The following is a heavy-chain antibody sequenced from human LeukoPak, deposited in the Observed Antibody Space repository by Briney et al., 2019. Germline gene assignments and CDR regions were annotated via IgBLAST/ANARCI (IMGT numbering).Heavy chain of an antibody. CDR3: AKGIVVPATIYDY. J-gene: IGHJ4*02. D-gene: IGHD2-2*02. V-gene: IGHV3-23*01. Sequence: GGSLRLSCAASGFTFSSYAMSWVRQAPGKGLEWVSGFSGGDGSTSYADSVKGRFTISRDNSKNTLYLQMNSLRAEDTAVYYCAKGIVVPATIYDYWGPGTLVTVSS. CDR2: FSGGDGST. CDR1: GFTFSSYA.